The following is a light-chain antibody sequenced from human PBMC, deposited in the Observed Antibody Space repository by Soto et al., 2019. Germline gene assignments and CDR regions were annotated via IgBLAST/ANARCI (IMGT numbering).Light chain of an antibody. J-gene: IGKJ1*01. Sequence: EIVLTQSPGTLSLSPGERATLSCRASQSVSNNYLAWHHQKPGRPPRLVISGASSRATGIPDRFSGSGSGTDFTLTISRLEPEDFAVYYCQQYGTTPWTFGQGTTVEFK. CDR3: QQYGTTPWT. CDR1: QSVSNNY. CDR2: GAS. V-gene: IGKV3-20*01.